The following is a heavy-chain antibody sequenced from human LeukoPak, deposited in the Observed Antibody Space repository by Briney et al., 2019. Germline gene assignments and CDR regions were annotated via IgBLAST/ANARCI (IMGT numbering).Heavy chain of an antibody. J-gene: IGHJ3*02. D-gene: IGHD2-15*01. CDR3: ARDFCSGGSCYPDAFDI. V-gene: IGHV3-33*01. CDR1: GFTFSSYG. Sequence: GVSLRLSCAASGFTFSSYGMHWVRQAPDNCLERVSVIWYDGTNTYYADSVKGRFTISRDNSKNTLYLQMNSLRAEDTAVYYCARDFCSGGSCYPDAFDIWGQGTMVTVSS. CDR2: IWYDGTNT.